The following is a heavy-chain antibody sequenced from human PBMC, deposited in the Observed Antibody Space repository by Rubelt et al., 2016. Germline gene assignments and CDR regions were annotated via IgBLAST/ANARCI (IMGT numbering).Heavy chain of an antibody. CDR2: IYYSGST. CDR1: GGSISSSSYY. CDR3: ATRRSALGSFEF. V-gene: IGHV4-39*01. Sequence: QLQLQESGPGLVKPSETLSLTCTVSGGSISSSSYYWGWIRQPPGKGLEWIGSIYYSGSTYYNPSLQSRVTISVATSTNRFSLNLTSVTASDSAIYNCATRRSALGSFEFWGQGIVVTVSS. J-gene: IGHJ4*02. D-gene: IGHD3-10*01.